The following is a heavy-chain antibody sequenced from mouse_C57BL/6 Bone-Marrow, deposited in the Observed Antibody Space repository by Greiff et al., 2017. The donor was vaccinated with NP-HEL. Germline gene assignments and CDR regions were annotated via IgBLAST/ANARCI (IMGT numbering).Heavy chain of an antibody. CDR1: GFSLSTFGMG. CDR2: ICWVDDK. CDR3: TREGDYSNYVAD. D-gene: IGHD2-5*01. J-gene: IGHJ3*01. V-gene: IGHV8-8*01. Sequence: QVTLKVSGPGILQPSQTLSLTCSFSGFSLSTFGMGVGWIRQPSGKGLEWLAHICWVDDKYFNPALKSWLTISENTSKNLVLLKIGNVDTAATATYCCTREGDYSNYVADWGQGTLVTVSA.